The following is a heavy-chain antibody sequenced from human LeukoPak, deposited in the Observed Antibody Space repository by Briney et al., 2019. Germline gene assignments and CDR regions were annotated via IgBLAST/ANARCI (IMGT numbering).Heavy chain of an antibody. CDR2: IRYDGSNK. CDR3: AKDTVKVATIRRVPHYMDV. J-gene: IGHJ6*03. Sequence: GGSLRLSCAASGFTFSSYGMHWVRQAPGKGLEWVAFIRYDGSNKYHADSVKGRFTISRDNSKNTMYLQMNSLRAEDTAVYYCAKDTVKVATIRRVPHYMDVWGKGTTVTISS. V-gene: IGHV3-30*02. CDR1: GFTFSSYG. D-gene: IGHD5-12*01.